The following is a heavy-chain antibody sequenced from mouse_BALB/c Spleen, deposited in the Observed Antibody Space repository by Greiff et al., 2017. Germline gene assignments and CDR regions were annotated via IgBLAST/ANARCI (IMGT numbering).Heavy chain of an antibody. Sequence: VHVKQSGPELVKPGASVKMSCKASGYTFTSYVMHWVKQKPGQGLEWIGYINPYNDGTKYNEKFKGKATLTSDKSSSTAYMELSSLTSEDSAVYYCAKETARATWAYWGQGTLVTVSA. CDR2: INPYNDGT. V-gene: IGHV1-14*01. CDR3: AKETARATWAY. J-gene: IGHJ3*01. D-gene: IGHD3-2*01. CDR1: GYTFTSYV.